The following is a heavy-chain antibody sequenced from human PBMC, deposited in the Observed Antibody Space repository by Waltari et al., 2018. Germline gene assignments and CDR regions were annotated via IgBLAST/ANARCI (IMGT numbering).Heavy chain of an antibody. J-gene: IGHJ6*02. CDR3: ARGGGSSYYYGMDV. CDR1: GGSFSGYY. V-gene: IGHV4-34*01. CDR2: TNHSGST. D-gene: IGHD2-15*01. Sequence: QVQLQQWGAGLLKPSETLSLTCAVYGGSFSGYYWSWIRQPPGKGLEWIGETNHSGSTNSTPSLKSRVTISVDTSKNQFSLKLSSVTAADTAVYYCARGGGSSYYYGMDVWGQGTTVTVSS.